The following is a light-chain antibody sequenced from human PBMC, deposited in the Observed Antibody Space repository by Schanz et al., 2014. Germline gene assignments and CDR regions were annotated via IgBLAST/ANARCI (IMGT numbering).Light chain of an antibody. Sequence: DIQMTQSPSSLSASVGDRVTITCQASQDISNYLNWYQQKPGKVPKLLIYAASTLQSGVPSRFSGSGSGTDFTLTISSLQPEDFATYYCQQSYSTPLTFGGGTKVEIK. V-gene: IGKV1-39*01. J-gene: IGKJ4*01. CDR3: QQSYSTPLT. CDR2: AAS. CDR1: QDISNY.